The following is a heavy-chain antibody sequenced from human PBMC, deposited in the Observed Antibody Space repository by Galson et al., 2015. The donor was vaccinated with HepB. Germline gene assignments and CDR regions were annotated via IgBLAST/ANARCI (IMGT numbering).Heavy chain of an antibody. J-gene: IGHJ2*01. CDR1: GGSIRCSNW. V-gene: IGHV4-4*02. CDR3: ARASLYNWVSGSPYWYYDL. Sequence: LSLTCAVSGGSIRCSNWWSWVRQPPGKGLEWIGEIYHSESTNYNPSLKSRVTISLDKSKNQFSLKVTSVTAADTAVYYCARASLYNWVSGSPYWYYDLWGRGTLVTVSS. CDR2: IYHSEST. D-gene: IGHD1-20*01.